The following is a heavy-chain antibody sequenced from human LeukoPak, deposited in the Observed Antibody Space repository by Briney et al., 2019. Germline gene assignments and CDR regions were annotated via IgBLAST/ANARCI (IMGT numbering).Heavy chain of an antibody. Sequence: GGSLRLSCAASGFTFSSYAISWVRQAPGKGLMWVSGISGSGDITSYADSVKGRFTFSRDNSKNTLYLQMNSLRAEDTAVYYCAKGSSGSYFVGPWFDPWGQGTLVTVSS. D-gene: IGHD1-26*01. CDR2: ISGSGDIT. CDR3: AKGSSGSYFVGPWFDP. J-gene: IGHJ5*02. CDR1: GFTFSSYA. V-gene: IGHV3-23*01.